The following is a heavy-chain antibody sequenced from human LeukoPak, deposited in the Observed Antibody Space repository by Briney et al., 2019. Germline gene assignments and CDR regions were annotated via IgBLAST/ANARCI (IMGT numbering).Heavy chain of an antibody. V-gene: IGHV4-4*07. CDR3: ARTYSYHLDY. CDR1: GGSISSYY. D-gene: IGHD5-18*01. Sequence: PSETLSLTCTVSGGSISSYYWSWIRQPAGKGLEWIGRLYTSGSTNYNPSLKSRVTMSVDTSKNQFSLKLSSVAAADTAVYYRARTYSYHLDYWGQGTLVTVSS. J-gene: IGHJ4*02. CDR2: LYTSGST.